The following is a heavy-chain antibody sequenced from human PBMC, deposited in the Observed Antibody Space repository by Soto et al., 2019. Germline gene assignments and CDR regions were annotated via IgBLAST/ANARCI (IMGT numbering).Heavy chain of an antibody. D-gene: IGHD1-1*01. CDR1: GGTFKSYA. CDR3: ANWSATDPHVFNSFSGMDI. J-gene: IGHJ6*02. Sequence: QVQLVQSGAEVKKPGASVKVSCKASGGTFKSYAISWVRQAPGQGLEWLGGIMPIFGTAHYAQKFQGRLTIPSDESTTTAYMELTSLPSDHTAVYYCANWSATDPHVFNSFSGMDIWRPGTTVTFS. V-gene: IGHV1-69*05. CDR2: IMPIFGTA.